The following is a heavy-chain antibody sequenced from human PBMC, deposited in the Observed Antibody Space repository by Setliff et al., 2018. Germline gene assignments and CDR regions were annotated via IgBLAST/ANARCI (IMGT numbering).Heavy chain of an antibody. CDR2: LYPSGFT. Sequence: PSETLSLTCSVSDASVSSNDYFWAWIRQPPREGLHWIGTLYPSGFTYYNPSLRDRVTISADSSKDELSLSLQSVTAADSAVYYCARLKVGNNWPDYWGQGTLVTVSS. J-gene: IGHJ4*02. V-gene: IGHV4-39*01. D-gene: IGHD1-1*01. CDR1: DASVSSNDYF. CDR3: ARLKVGNNWPDY.